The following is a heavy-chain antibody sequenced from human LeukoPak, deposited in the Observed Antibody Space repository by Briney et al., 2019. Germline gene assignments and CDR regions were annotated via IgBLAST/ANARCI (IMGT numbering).Heavy chain of an antibody. CDR3: ARFDDYVWGSYQQVDSGPRSGYFDY. CDR1: GGSISSYY. Sequence: SETLSLTCTVSGGSISSYYWSWIRQPPGKGLEWIGYIYYSGSTNYNPSLKSRVTISVDTSKNQFSLKLSSVTAADTAVYYCARFDDYVWGSYQQVDSGPRSGYFDYWGQGTLVTVSS. CDR2: IYYSGST. V-gene: IGHV4-59*08. D-gene: IGHD3-16*02. J-gene: IGHJ4*02.